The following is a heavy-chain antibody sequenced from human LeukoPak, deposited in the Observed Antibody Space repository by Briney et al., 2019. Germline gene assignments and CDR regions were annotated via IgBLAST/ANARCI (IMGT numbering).Heavy chain of an antibody. CDR2: INPNSGGR. V-gene: IGHV1-2*02. Sequence: ASVKVSCKASGYTFTCYYMHWGRHAPGQGLEWMGWINPNSGGRNYAQKFQGRVTMTRDTSINTAYMELSRLRSDQTAVYYCARSDIVATIGSYPVRLEFDYWGQGTLVTVSS. CDR3: ARSDIVATIGSYPVRLEFDY. J-gene: IGHJ4*02. CDR1: GYTFTCYY. D-gene: IGHD5-12*01.